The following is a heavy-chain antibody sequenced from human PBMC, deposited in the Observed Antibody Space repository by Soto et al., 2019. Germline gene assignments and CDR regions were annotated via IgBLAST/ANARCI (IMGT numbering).Heavy chain of an antibody. Sequence: PGGSLRLCCAASGFTFSSYWMHWVRQAPGKGLMWVSRIHNDGSTTRYADSVKGRFTISRDNAKNTLYLQMSSLRVEDTAVYYCARDNWNSYWGQGTLVTVSS. CDR1: GFTFSSYW. CDR3: ARDNWNSY. J-gene: IGHJ4*01. CDR2: IHNDGSTT. V-gene: IGHV3-74*01. D-gene: IGHD1-7*01.